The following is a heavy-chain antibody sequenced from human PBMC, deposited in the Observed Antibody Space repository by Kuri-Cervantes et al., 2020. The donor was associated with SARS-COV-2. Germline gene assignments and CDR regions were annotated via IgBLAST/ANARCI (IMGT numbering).Heavy chain of an antibody. V-gene: IGHV1-24*01. D-gene: IGHD3-22*01. J-gene: IGHJ5*02. CDR2: VDHEDGET. CDR3: ATTAANYYDSSGYYYEGSWFDP. Sequence: ASENVSCKFSVYTLTELSMHWVRQAPGKGLEWMGGVDHEDGETIYAQKFQGRVTMTKDTSTDTAYMELSSLRSEDTAVYYCATTAANYYDSSGYYYEGSWFDPWGQGTLVTVSS. CDR1: VYTLTELS.